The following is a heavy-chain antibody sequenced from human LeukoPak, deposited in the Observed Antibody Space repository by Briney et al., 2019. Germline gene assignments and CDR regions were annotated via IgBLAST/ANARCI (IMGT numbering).Heavy chain of an antibody. V-gene: IGHV3-20*04. CDR1: GFTFDDYG. Sequence: PGGSLRLSCAASGFTFDDYGMSWVRQAPGKGLEWVSGINWNGGSTGYADSMKGRFTIPRDNAKNSLYLQMNSLRAEDTALYYCARGIGDSSGWLDYWGQETLVTVSS. J-gene: IGHJ4*02. CDR2: INWNGGST. CDR3: ARGIGDSSGWLDY. D-gene: IGHD6-19*01.